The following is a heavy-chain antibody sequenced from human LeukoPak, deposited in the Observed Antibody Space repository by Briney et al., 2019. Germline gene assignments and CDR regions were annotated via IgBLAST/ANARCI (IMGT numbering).Heavy chain of an antibody. D-gene: IGHD4-17*01. Sequence: ASVKVSCKASGYTFTSYGISWVGQAPGQGLEWMGWISAYNGNTNYAQKLQGRVTMTTDTSTSTAYMELRSLRSDDTAVYYCARDFGSYGRDWFDPWGQGTLVTVSS. J-gene: IGHJ5*02. V-gene: IGHV1-18*01. CDR2: ISAYNGNT. CDR1: GYTFTSYG. CDR3: ARDFGSYGRDWFDP.